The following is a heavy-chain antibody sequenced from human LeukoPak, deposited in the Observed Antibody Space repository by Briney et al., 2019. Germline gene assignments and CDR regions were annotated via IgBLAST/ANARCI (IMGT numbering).Heavy chain of an antibody. V-gene: IGHV4-34*01. CDR2: INHSGST. J-gene: IGHJ4*02. Sequence: SETLSLTCAVYGGSFSGYYWSWIRQPPGKGLEWIGEINHSGSTNYNPSLKSRVTISVDTSKNQFSLKLSSVTAADTAVYYCASLYSSGYWGQGTLVTVSS. CDR3: ASLYSSGY. CDR1: GGSFSGYY. D-gene: IGHD6-19*01.